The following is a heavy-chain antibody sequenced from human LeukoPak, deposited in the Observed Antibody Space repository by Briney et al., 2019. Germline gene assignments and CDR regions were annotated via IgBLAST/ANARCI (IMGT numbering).Heavy chain of an antibody. CDR3: ARHWPGYCSSTSCSRNFDY. Sequence: SETLSLTCTVSGGSISSSSYYWGWIRQPPGKGLEWIGGIYYPGSTYYNPSPNTRVTISVDTSKNQFTLKVSSVTAAHTAVFYCARHWPGYCSSTSCSRNFDYWGQGTLVTVSS. J-gene: IGHJ4*02. D-gene: IGHD2-2*01. CDR2: IYYPGST. CDR1: GGSISSSSYY. V-gene: IGHV4-39*01.